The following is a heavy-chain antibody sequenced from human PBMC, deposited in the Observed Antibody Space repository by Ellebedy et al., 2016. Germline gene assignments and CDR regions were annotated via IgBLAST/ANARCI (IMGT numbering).Heavy chain of an antibody. D-gene: IGHD2-2*01. V-gene: IGHV4-59*01. CDR3: ASGGDGGGTTDY. J-gene: IGHJ4*02. CDR2: IYYSGST. Sequence: SETLSLXXTVSGGSISSYYWSWIRQPPGKGLEWIGYIYYSGSTNYNPSLKSRVTISVDTSKNQFSLKPSSVTAADTAVYDCASGGDGGGTTDYWGQGTLVTVSS. CDR1: GGSISSYY.